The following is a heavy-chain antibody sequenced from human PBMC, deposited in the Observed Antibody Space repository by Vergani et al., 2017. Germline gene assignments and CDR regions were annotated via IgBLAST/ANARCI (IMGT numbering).Heavy chain of an antibody. J-gene: IGHJ5*02. CDR3: ARGGPYNWVNGRWLDP. CDR2: ISYDGSDK. D-gene: IGHD1-20*01. CDR1: DSTFRRYY. V-gene: IGHV3-30-3*01. Sequence: QEQLVESGGGMVQPGSSLRLSCAASDSTFRRYYYHWVRQVPGKGLEWVALISYDGSDKFYADSVKGRFTISRDNYKNTLSLKLSGLRPDDTAIYYCARGGPYNWVNGRWLDPWGQGTLVTVSS.